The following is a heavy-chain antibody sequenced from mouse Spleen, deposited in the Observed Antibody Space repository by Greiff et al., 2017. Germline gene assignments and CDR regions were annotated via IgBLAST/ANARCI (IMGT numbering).Heavy chain of an antibody. CDR1: GYTFTDYN. Sequence: EVQLQQSGPELVKPGASVKMSCKASGYTFTDYNMHWVKQSHGKSLEWIGYINPNNGGTSYNQKFKGKATLTVNKSSSTAYMELRSLTSEDSAVYYCARRPSPYYYDGSYDWYVDVWGAGTTVTVSA. CDR3: ARRPSPYYYDGSYDWYVDV. D-gene: IGHD1-1*01. CDR2: INPNNGGT. V-gene: IGHV1-22*01. J-gene: IGHJ1*01.